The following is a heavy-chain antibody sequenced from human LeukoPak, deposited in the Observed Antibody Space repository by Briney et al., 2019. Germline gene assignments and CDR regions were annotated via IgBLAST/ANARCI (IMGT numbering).Heavy chain of an antibody. D-gene: IGHD1-26*01. CDR2: IHYSGSA. V-gene: IGHV4-39*01. J-gene: IGHJ3*02. Sequence: SETLSLTCTVSGGSISSSSYFWGWIRQPPGRGLEWIGSIHYSGSAYYNPSLRSRVTISVDTSKNQLSLKLSSATAADTAVYYCARHRGPTDRSAFDIWGQGTLVPVSS. CDR1: GGSISSSSYF. CDR3: ARHRGPTDRSAFDI.